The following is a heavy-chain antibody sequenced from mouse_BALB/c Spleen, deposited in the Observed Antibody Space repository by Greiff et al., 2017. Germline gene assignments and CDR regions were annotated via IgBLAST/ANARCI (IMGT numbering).Heavy chain of an antibody. CDR3: ARWRALPDYAMDY. V-gene: IGHV1-53*01. J-gene: IGHJ4*01. Sequence: QVQLQQPGAELVKPGASVKLSCKASGYTFTSYWMHWVKQRPGQGLEWIGEINPNNGGTIYNQKFKGKATLTVDKSSSTAYMELRSLTSEDTAVYYCARWRALPDYAMDYGGQGPSVPVSS. CDR2: INPNNGGT. D-gene: IGHD3-3*01. CDR1: GYTFTSYW.